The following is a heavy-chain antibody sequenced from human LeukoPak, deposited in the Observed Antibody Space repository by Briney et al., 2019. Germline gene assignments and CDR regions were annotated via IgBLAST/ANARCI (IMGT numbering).Heavy chain of an antibody. Sequence: GASVKVSCKASGYTFTSYYMHWVRQAPGQGLEWMGIINPSGGSTSYAQKCQGRVTMTRDMSTSTVYMELSSLRSEDTAVYYCARAYCGGDCYSNYYYYMDVWGKGTTVTVSS. J-gene: IGHJ6*03. CDR2: INPSGGST. CDR3: ARAYCGGDCYSNYYYYMDV. CDR1: GYTFTSYY. D-gene: IGHD2-21*02. V-gene: IGHV1-46*01.